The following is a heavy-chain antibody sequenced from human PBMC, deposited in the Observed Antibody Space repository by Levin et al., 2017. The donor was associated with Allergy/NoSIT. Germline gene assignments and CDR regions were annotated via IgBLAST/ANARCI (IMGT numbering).Heavy chain of an antibody. D-gene: IGHD3-10*01. Sequence: GGSLRLSCKGSGYSFTSYWISWVRQMPGKGLEWMGRIDPSDSYTNYSPSFQGHVTISADKSISTAYLQWSSLKASDTAMYYCARHSSPKDDSWVGELLPSYYYYYGMDVWGQGTTVTVSS. CDR1: GYSFTSYW. CDR2: IDPSDSYT. CDR3: ARHSSPKDDSWVGELLPSYYYYYGMDV. V-gene: IGHV5-10-1*01. J-gene: IGHJ6*02.